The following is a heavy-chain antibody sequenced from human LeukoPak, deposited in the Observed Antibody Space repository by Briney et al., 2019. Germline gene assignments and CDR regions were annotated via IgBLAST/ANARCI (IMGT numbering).Heavy chain of an antibody. CDR3: ARDLITGRGSYYSPYGMDV. V-gene: IGHV3-33*01. J-gene: IGHJ6*02. Sequence: PGRSLRLSCAASGFTFSSYGMHWVRQAPGKGLEWVAVIWYDGSNKYYADSVKGRFTISRDNSKNTLYLQMNSLRAEDTAVYYCARDLITGRGSYYSPYGMDVWGQGTTVTVSS. CDR1: GFTFSSYG. CDR2: IWYDGSNK. D-gene: IGHD3-10*01.